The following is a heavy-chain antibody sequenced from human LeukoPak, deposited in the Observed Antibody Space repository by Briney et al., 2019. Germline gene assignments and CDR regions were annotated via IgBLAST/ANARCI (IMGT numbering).Heavy chain of an antibody. J-gene: IGHJ4*02. CDR3: AKDHGIDY. D-gene: IGHD4-17*01. Sequence: GGSLRLSCAASEFTFSSYSMNWVRQAPGKGLEWVSYITNSGNSKSYADSVKGRFTISRDNTKNSLYLQMNGLRAEDTAVYYCAKDHGIDYWGQGTLVTVSS. CDR2: ITNSGNSK. V-gene: IGHV3-48*01. CDR1: EFTFSSYS.